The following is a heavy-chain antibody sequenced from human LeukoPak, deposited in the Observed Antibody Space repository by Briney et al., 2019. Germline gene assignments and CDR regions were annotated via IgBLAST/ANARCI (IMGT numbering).Heavy chain of an antibody. D-gene: IGHD5-24*01. CDR2: ITTYNGNT. CDR1: GYTFTGYG. Sequence: ASVKVSCKAFGYTFTGYGISWERQAPGQGLERMGWITTYNGNTNYTQNLQGRVTMTTDTSTNTAYMELRSLISDDTAVYYCARASFWRWLQLDAFDIWGQGTLVTVSS. J-gene: IGHJ3*02. CDR3: ARASFWRWLQLDAFDI. V-gene: IGHV1-18*01.